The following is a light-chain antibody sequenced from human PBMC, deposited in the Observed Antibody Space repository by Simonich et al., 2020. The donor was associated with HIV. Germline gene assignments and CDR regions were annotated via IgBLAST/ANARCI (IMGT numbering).Light chain of an antibody. J-gene: IGKJ2*01. Sequence: DIVMTQSPDSLAVSLGERASINCRSGQSVLYSSNNKNYLAWYQKKPGQPHKLLIYWASTREYGVPDRFSGSGSGTDFNLTISSLQAEDVAVYYCQQYYDTPYTFGQGTKLEIK. CDR2: WAS. CDR3: QQYYDTPYT. CDR1: QSVLYSSNNKNY. V-gene: IGKV4-1*01.